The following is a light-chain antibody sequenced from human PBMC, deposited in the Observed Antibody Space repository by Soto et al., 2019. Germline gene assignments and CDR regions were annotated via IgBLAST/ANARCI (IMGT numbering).Light chain of an antibody. CDR3: QQYNSYSWT. CDR1: ESVSKW. V-gene: IGKV1-5*01. J-gene: IGKJ1*01. CDR2: DAS. Sequence: DIQMTQSPSFLSASVGDKVTITCRATESVSKWLAWYQEKPGNPPRPLIYDASTLESGVPSRFSGSGSGTEFTLTISSLQADYFAIYYCQQYNSYSWTFGKGTKVEMK.